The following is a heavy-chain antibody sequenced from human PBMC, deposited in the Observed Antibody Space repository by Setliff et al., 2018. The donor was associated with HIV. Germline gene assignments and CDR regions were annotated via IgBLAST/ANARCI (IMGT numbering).Heavy chain of an antibody. CDR1: GGSFSGYY. Sequence: PSETLSLTCAVYGGSFSGYYWSWIRQPPGKGLEWIGEINHSGSTNYNPSLKSRVTISVDTSKNQFSLKLNSVTAADTAMYYCARDPTTGVDYWGQGTLVTVSS. J-gene: IGHJ4*02. D-gene: IGHD4-4*01. V-gene: IGHV4-34*01. CDR3: ARDPTTGVDY. CDR2: INHSGST.